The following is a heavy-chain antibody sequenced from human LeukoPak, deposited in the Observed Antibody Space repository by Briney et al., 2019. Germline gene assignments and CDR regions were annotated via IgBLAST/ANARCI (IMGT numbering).Heavy chain of an antibody. CDR3: ARHQWELPYYMDV. CDR1: GDSISSSSYY. Sequence: SETLSLTCTVSGDSISSSSYYWGWIRQPPGKGLEWIGSIYYSGSTYYNPSLKSRVTISVDTSKNQFSLKLSSVTAADTAVYYCARHQWELPYYMDVWGKGTTVTVSS. D-gene: IGHD1-26*01. J-gene: IGHJ6*03. V-gene: IGHV4-39*01. CDR2: IYYSGST.